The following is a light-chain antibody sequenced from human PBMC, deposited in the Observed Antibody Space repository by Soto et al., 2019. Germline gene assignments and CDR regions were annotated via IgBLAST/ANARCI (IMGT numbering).Light chain of an antibody. J-gene: IGKJ1*01. CDR2: GAS. Sequence: DIVLTQYTGTLSLSPGERATLSCRASQSVSSSYLAWYQQKPGQAPRLLIYGASSRATGIPDRFSGSGSGTDFTLTISRLEPEDFAVYYCQQFGRYRTFGQGTKVDIK. CDR1: QSVSSSY. CDR3: QQFGRYRT. V-gene: IGKV3-20*01.